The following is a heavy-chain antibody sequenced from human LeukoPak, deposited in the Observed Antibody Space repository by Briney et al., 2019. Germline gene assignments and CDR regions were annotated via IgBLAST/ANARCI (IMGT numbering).Heavy chain of an antibody. CDR2: ISSSGSTI. Sequence: TGGSLRLSCAASGFTFSDYYMSWIRQAPGKGLEWVSYISSSGSTIYYADSVKGRFTISRDNAKNSLYLQVNSLRAEDTAVYYCARDGVCSSTSCYLYYYYGMDVWGQGTTVTVSS. D-gene: IGHD2-2*01. J-gene: IGHJ6*02. V-gene: IGHV3-11*01. CDR1: GFTFSDYY. CDR3: ARDGVCSSTSCYLYYYYGMDV.